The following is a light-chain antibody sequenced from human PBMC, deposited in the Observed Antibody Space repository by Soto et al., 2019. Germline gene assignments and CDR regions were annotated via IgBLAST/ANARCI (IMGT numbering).Light chain of an antibody. CDR3: LQYDVCPYT. V-gene: IGKV1-17*03. Sequence: DVQMTQSPSALSASVGDRVTLTCRASQGISNYFAWFQQKQGDDPKRLIYAAASLQSGVPSRFSGSGSGTEFTLTISSLQPEDFATYYCLQYDVCPYTLGEGTKLEIK. CDR1: QGISNY. CDR2: AAA. J-gene: IGKJ2*01.